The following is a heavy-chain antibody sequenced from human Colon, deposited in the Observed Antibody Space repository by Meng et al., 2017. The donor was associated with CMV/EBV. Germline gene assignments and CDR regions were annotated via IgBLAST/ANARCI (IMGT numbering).Heavy chain of an antibody. CDR1: GFSLITITVI. CDR2: IHGDDTN. Sequence: FKPFAPPLAHPQQTLTMTWSFPGFSLITITVIVCWIRQPQGKALEGLALIHGDDTNEYNPSLSSRHTVTRDTSKNQGFLTLTNVDPVDKCTYYCVQTQSSSTGEVHWGKGTLVTVSS. D-gene: IGHD1-14*01. J-gene: IGHJ4*02. V-gene: IGHV2-5*02. CDR3: VQTQSSSTGEVH.